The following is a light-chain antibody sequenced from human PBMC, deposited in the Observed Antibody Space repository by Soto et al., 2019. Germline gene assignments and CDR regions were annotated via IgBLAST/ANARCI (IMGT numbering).Light chain of an antibody. J-gene: IGKJ5*01. CDR1: QSVSSN. CDR3: QQYNNWPPIP. CDR2: AAS. Sequence: EIVMTQSPATLSVSPGERATFSCRASQSVSSNLAWYQQKPGQAPRLLIYAASTRATGIPARFSGSGSGTEFTLTISSLQSEDFAVYYCQQYNNWPPIPFGQGTRLEIK. V-gene: IGKV3-15*01.